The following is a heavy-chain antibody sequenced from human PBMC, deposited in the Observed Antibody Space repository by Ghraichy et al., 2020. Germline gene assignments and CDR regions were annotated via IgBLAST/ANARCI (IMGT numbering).Heavy chain of an antibody. D-gene: IGHD3-22*01. CDR1: GYTFSNYG. J-gene: IGHJ4*02. CDR3: VRHLHRVYDSSVSRNQPSDY. V-gene: IGHV1-18*01. CDR2: ISAYNGDT. Sequence: ASVKVSCKASGYTFSNYGISWVRQAHGQGLEWMGWISAYNGDTNYAQKVQGRVTMTKDTSTSTAYMELRSLRSDDTAVYYCVRHLHRVYDSSVSRNQPSDYWGQGTQVTVSS.